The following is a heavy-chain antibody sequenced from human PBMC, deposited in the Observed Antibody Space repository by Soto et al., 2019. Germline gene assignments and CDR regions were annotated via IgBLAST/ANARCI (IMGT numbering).Heavy chain of an antibody. Sequence: GGSLRLSCAASGFTFSSYAMHWVRQAPGKGLEWVAVISYDGSNKYYADSVKGRFTISRDNSENTLYLQMNSLRAEDTAVYYCARDRSRSYDILTFSYYGMDVWGQGTTVTVSS. CDR3: ARDRSRSYDILTFSYYGMDV. J-gene: IGHJ6*02. V-gene: IGHV3-30-3*01. CDR1: GFTFSSYA. CDR2: ISYDGSNK. D-gene: IGHD3-9*01.